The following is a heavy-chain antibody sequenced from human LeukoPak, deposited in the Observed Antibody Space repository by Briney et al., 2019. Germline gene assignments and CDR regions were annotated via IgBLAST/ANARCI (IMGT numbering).Heavy chain of an antibody. V-gene: IGHV4-59*01. D-gene: IGHD4-17*01. J-gene: IGHJ5*02. CDR3: ARAIYGANWFDP. Sequence: KSSESLSLTCTVSGGSISSYYWSWIRQPPGKGLEWIGYIYYSGSTNYNPSLKSRVTISVDTSKNQFSLKLSSVTAADTAVYYCARAIYGANWFDPWGQGTLVTVSP. CDR1: GGSISSYY. CDR2: IYYSGST.